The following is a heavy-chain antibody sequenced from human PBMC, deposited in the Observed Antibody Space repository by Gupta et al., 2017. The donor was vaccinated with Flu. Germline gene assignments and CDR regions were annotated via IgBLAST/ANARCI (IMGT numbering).Heavy chain of an antibody. D-gene: IGHD4-17*01. CDR3: ARDYGDYGY. Sequence: EVQLVESGGGLVQPGGSLRLSCAASGFTFSSYWMSGVRQAPGKGLEWVANIKKDGSEKDDVDSVKGRLTIAREKAKNALYLKMKRMRAEDTAVDDCARDYGDYGYGGQGTMVTVYS. J-gene: IGHJ4*02. V-gene: IGHV3-7*01. CDR2: IKKDGSEK. CDR1: GFTFSSYW.